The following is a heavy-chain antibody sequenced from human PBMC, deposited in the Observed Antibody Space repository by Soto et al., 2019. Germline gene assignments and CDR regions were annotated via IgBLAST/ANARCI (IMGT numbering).Heavy chain of an antibody. CDR3: ARDVRVITMVRGYYYGMDV. Sequence: GGSLRLSCAASGFTFSSYSMNWVRQAPGKGLEWVSSISSSSSYIYYADSVKGRFTISRDNAKNSLYLQMNSLRAEDTAVYYRARDVRVITMVRGYYYGMDVWGQGTTVTVSS. D-gene: IGHD3-10*01. CDR2: ISSSSSYI. J-gene: IGHJ6*02. CDR1: GFTFSSYS. V-gene: IGHV3-21*01.